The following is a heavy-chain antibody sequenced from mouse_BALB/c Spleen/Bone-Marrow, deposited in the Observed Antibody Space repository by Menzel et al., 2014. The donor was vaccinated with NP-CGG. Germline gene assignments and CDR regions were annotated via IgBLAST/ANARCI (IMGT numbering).Heavy chain of an antibody. Sequence: GSELVRPGASVKLSCKASGYTFTSYWMHWVKQRHGQGLEWIGNIYPGSGSTNYDEKFKSKGALTVDTSSSTAYMHLSSLTSEDSAVYYCTSWDYWGQGTTLTVSS. CDR2: IYPGSGST. J-gene: IGHJ2*01. CDR1: GYTFTSYW. V-gene: IGHV1S22*01. CDR3: TSWDY.